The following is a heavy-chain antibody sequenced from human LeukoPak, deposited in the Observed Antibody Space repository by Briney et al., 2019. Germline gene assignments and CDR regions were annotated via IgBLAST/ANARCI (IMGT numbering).Heavy chain of an antibody. CDR3: AREFSSGWPDY. CDR2: IWYDGSNK. V-gene: IGHV3-33*01. D-gene: IGHD6-19*01. Sequence: GGSLRRSCAASGFTFSSYGMHWVRQAPGEGLEWVAVIWYDGSNKYYADSVKGRFTISRDNSKNTLYLQMNSLRAEDTAVYYCAREFSSGWPDYWGQGTLVTVSS. CDR1: GFTFSSYG. J-gene: IGHJ4*02.